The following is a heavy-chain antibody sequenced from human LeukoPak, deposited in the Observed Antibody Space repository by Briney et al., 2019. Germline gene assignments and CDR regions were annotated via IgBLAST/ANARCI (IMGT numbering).Heavy chain of an antibody. V-gene: IGHV4-34*01. CDR2: INHSGST. D-gene: IGHD2-15*01. CDR3: ARGDYSPSPFDP. Sequence: SETLSLTCAVYGGSFSGYHWSWIRQPPGKGLEWIGEINHSGSTNYNPSLKSRVTISVDTSKNQFSLKLSSVTAADTAVYYCARGDYSPSPFDPWGQGTLVTVSS. CDR1: GGSFSGYH. J-gene: IGHJ5*02.